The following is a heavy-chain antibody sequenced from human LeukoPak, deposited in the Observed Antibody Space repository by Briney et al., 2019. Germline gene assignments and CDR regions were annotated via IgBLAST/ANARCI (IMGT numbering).Heavy chain of an antibody. J-gene: IGHJ4*02. Sequence: PSETLSLTCSVSGGSLSSYYWSWIRQPPGKGLEWIGYIYYSGSTNYNPSLKSRVTISVDTSKNQFSLKLSSVTAADTAVYYCATSIVGADYFDYWGQGTLVTVSS. V-gene: IGHV4-59*01. CDR3: ATSIVGADYFDY. CDR2: IYYSGST. CDR1: GGSLSSYY. D-gene: IGHD1-26*01.